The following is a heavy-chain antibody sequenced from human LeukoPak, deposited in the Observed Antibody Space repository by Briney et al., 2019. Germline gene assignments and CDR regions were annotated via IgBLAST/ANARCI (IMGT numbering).Heavy chain of an antibody. V-gene: IGHV3-48*01. CDR1: GFTFSTYN. D-gene: IGHD3-3*01. J-gene: IGHJ4*02. Sequence: GGSLRLSCAASGFTFSTYNMNWVRQAPGKGLEWVSYISSSSSSIYYADSVQGRFTISRDNSKNTLYLQMNSLRAEDTAVYYCARDQTFKPYYDFWSGYWGAFDYWGQGTLVTVSS. CDR2: ISSSSSSI. CDR3: ARDQTFKPYYDFWSGYWGAFDY.